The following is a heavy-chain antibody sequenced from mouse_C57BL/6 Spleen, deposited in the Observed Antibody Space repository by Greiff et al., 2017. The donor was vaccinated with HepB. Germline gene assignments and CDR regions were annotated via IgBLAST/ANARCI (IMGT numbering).Heavy chain of an antibody. V-gene: IGHV1-26*01. Sequence: VQLQQSGPELVKPGASVKISCKASGYTFTDYYMNWVKQSHGKSLEWIGDINPNNGGTSYNQKFKGKATLTVDKSSSTAYMELRSLTSEDSAVYYCARSGYYGSSYGFAYWGQGTLVTVSA. CDR1: GYTFTDYY. J-gene: IGHJ3*01. CDR2: INPNNGGT. CDR3: ARSGYYGSSYGFAY. D-gene: IGHD1-1*01.